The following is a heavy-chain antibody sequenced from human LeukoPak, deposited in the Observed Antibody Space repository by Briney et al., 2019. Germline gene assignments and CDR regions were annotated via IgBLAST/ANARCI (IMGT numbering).Heavy chain of an antibody. CDR2: INPSGGST. J-gene: IGHJ4*02. Sequence: GASVKVSCKASGYTFTSYYMHWVRQAPGQGLEWMGIINPSGGSTSDAQKFQGRVTMTRDMSTSTVYMELSSLRSEDTAVYYCARNGNYGDLSYYFDYWGQGTLVTVSS. V-gene: IGHV1-46*01. D-gene: IGHD4-17*01. CDR3: ARNGNYGDLSYYFDY. CDR1: GYTFTSYY.